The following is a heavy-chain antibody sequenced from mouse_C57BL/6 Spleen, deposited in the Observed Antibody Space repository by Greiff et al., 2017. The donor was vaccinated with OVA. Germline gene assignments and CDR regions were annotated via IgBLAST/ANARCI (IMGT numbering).Heavy chain of an antibody. V-gene: IGHV5-9-1*02. Sequence: EVHLVESGEGLVKPGGSLKLSCAASGFTFSSYAMSWVRQTPEKRLEWVAYISSGGDYIYYADTVKGRFTISRDNARNTLYLQMSSLKSEDTAMYYCTRDGDYDGFAYWGQGTLVTVSA. J-gene: IGHJ3*01. CDR1: GFTFSSYA. CDR3: TRDGDYDGFAY. CDR2: ISSGGDYI. D-gene: IGHD2-4*01.